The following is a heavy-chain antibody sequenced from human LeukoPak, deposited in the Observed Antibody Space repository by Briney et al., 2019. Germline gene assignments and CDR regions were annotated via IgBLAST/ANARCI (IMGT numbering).Heavy chain of an antibody. V-gene: IGHV3-69-1*02. J-gene: IGHJ6*03. D-gene: IGHD3-9*01. CDR3: AREGETYYDILTGHTHYYYYYMDV. CDR1: GFIFSNYN. CDR2: ITSSGSI. Sequence: GGSLRLSCAASGFIFSNYNMNWVRQAPGKGLEWVSSITSSGSIYYADSVKGRFAISRDNAKNSLYLQMNSLRAEDTAVYYCAREGETYYDILTGHTHYYYYYMDVWGKGTTVTISS.